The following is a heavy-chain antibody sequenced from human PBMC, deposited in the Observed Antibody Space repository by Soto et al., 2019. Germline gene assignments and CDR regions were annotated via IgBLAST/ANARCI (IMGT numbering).Heavy chain of an antibody. CDR2: IIPIFGTA. CDR1: GGTFSSYA. CDR3: ARDRPALLLTYYGMDV. Sequence: QVQLVQSGAEVKKPGSSVKVSCKASGGTFSSYAISWVRQAPGQGLEWMGGIIPIFGTANYAQKFQGRVTITADESTSTAYMELSSLRSEDAAVYYCARDRPALLLTYYGMDVWGQGTTVTVSS. J-gene: IGHJ6*02. V-gene: IGHV1-69*01. D-gene: IGHD2-15*01.